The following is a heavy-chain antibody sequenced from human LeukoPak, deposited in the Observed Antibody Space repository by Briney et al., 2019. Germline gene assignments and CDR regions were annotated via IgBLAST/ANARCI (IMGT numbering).Heavy chain of an antibody. CDR2: VHPGDSDI. D-gene: IGHD2-21*02. J-gene: IGHJ4*02. CDR1: GYTFTNYW. Sequence: PWESLKISCKGSGYTFTNYWIGWVRQMPGKGLEWMGIVHPGDSDIRDNPSFEGQVTISADKSTTTAYLQWTSLKASDSAMYFCARDMNNGLLPDYWGQGTLVTVSS. CDR3: ARDMNNGLLPDY. V-gene: IGHV5-51*01.